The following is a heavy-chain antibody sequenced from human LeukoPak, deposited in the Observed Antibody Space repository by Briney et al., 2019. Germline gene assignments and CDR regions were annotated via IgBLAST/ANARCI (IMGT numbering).Heavy chain of an antibody. D-gene: IGHD2-2*02. Sequence: ASVKVSCKASGGTFSSYAISWVRQAPGQGLEWMGWMNPNSGNTGYAQKFQGRVTMTRNTSISTAYMELSSLRSEDTAVYYCARGYCSSTSCYMWDWFDPWGQGTLVTVSS. CDR2: MNPNSGNT. J-gene: IGHJ5*02. V-gene: IGHV1-8*02. CDR1: GGTFSSYA. CDR3: ARGYCSSTSCYMWDWFDP.